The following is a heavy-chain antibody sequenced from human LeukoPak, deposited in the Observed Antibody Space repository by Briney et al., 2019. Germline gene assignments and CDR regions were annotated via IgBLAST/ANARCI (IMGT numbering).Heavy chain of an antibody. CDR3: AKARLVTTHFDY. J-gene: IGHJ4*02. V-gene: IGHV3-71*01. D-gene: IGHD4-17*01. CDR1: GFTFSGFA. CDR2: IKSKIYGGTT. Sequence: GGSLRLSCAASGFTFSGFAMSWIRQAPGKGLEWVGFIKSKIYGGTTEYAASVKGRFTISRDDSKSIAYLQMNSLRAEDTAVYYCAKARLVTTHFDYWGQGTLVTVSS.